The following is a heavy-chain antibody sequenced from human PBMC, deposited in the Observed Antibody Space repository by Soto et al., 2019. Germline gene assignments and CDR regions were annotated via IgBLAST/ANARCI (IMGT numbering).Heavy chain of an antibody. CDR1: GDSVSSNSVA. D-gene: IGHD3-3*01. CDR3: ARGRFNAFGI. CDR2: TYYRSKWYN. V-gene: IGHV6-1*01. Sequence: QVQLQQSGPGLVKPSQTLSLTCAISGDSVSSNSVAWNWIRQSPSRGLEWLGRTYYRSKWYNDYGVTVKGRITITPYTSKNQFSLQLNSVTPEDTAVYYCARGRFNAFGIWGQGTMVTVSS. J-gene: IGHJ3*02.